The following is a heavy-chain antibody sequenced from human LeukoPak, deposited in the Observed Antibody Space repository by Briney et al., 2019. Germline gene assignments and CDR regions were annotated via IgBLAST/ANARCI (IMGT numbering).Heavy chain of an antibody. V-gene: IGHV4-34*01. J-gene: IGHJ4*02. D-gene: IGHD3-22*01. Sequence: SETLSLTCALYGGSFSGYYWSWIRQPPGKGLEWIGEINHSGSTNYNPSLKSRVTISVDTSKNQFSLKLSSATAADTAVYYCAGVIYDSSGYYYEENYPAFDYWGQGTLVTVSS. CDR3: AGVIYDSSGYYYEENYPAFDY. CDR1: GGSFSGYY. CDR2: INHSGST.